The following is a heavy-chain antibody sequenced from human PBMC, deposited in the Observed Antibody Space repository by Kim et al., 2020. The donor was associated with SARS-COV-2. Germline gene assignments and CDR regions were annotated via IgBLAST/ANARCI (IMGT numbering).Heavy chain of an antibody. CDR1: GYTFTGYY. V-gene: IGHV1-2*02. D-gene: IGHD2-21*01. CDR2: INPNSGGT. Sequence: ASVKVSCKASGYTFTGYYMHWVRQAPGQGLEWMGWINPNSGGTNYAQKFQGRVTMTRDTSISTAYMELSRLRSDDTAVYYCARVGVGDFNPINYYYYGMDVWGQGTTVTVSS. J-gene: IGHJ6*02. CDR3: ARVGVGDFNPINYYYYGMDV.